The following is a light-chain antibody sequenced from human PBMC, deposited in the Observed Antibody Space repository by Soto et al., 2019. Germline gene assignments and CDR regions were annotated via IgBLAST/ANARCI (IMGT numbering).Light chain of an antibody. V-gene: IGKV3-15*01. J-gene: IGKJ1*01. CDR3: QQYNDWLRT. Sequence: EIALTQSPGTLSLSPGEPAIFSCRASQSVSSNYLAWYQQKPGQAPRLLIFAASTRATGLPDRFRGSGSGTDFTLTISSLQSEDSAVYYCQQYNDWLRTFGQGTKVDIK. CDR1: QSVSSN. CDR2: AAS.